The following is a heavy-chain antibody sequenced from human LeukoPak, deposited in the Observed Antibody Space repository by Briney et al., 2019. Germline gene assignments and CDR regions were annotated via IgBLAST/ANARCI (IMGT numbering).Heavy chain of an antibody. D-gene: IGHD3-3*01. V-gene: IGHV1-18*01. CDR1: GYNFIIYS. Sequence: ASVKVSCKASGYNFIIYSINWVRQAPGQGLEWMGWISPYNGNTIYAQKLQGRVTMTTDTSTSTAYMDLRSLRSDDTAVYYCVRRFGYDFWSGHPMGDYWGQGTLVTVSS. J-gene: IGHJ4*02. CDR2: ISPYNGNT. CDR3: VRRFGYDFWSGHPMGDY.